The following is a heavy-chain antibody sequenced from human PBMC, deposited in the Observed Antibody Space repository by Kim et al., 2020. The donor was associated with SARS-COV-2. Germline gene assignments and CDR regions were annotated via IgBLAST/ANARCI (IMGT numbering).Heavy chain of an antibody. D-gene: IGHD5-18*01. Sequence: SVKVSCKASGGTFSSYAISWVRQAPGQGLEWMGRIIPILGIANYAQKFQGRVTITADKSTSTAYMELSSLRSEDTAVYYCAREIPDTAMGYFDYWGQGTLVTVSS. V-gene: IGHV1-69*04. CDR2: IIPILGIA. CDR3: AREIPDTAMGYFDY. CDR1: GGTFSSYA. J-gene: IGHJ4*02.